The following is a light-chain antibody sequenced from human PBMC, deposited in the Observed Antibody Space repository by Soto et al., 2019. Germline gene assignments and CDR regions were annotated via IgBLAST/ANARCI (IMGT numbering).Light chain of an antibody. CDR1: SSDVGGFNY. CDR3: SSYTSTYTLI. V-gene: IGLV2-14*01. Sequence: QSALTRPASVSGSPGQSITISCTGTSSDVGGFNYVSWYQHHPGKAPKLMVYEVINRPSGVSNRFSGSKSGNTASLTISGLQAEDEADYYCSSYTSTYTLIFGGGTQLTVL. J-gene: IGLJ2*01. CDR2: EVI.